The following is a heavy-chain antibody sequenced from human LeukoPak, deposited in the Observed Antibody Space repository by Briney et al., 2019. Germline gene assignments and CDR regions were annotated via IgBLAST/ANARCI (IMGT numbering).Heavy chain of an antibody. D-gene: IGHD3-3*01. CDR1: GGSISSSSYY. V-gene: IGHV4-39*01. CDR3: ARHSSGLEWLLPFDY. Sequence: SETLSLTCTVSGGSISSSSYYWGWIRQPPGKGLEWIGSIYYSGSTYYNPSLKSRVTISVDTSKNQFPLKLSSVTAADTAVYYCARHSSGLEWLLPFDYWGQGTLVTVSS. J-gene: IGHJ4*02. CDR2: IYYSGST.